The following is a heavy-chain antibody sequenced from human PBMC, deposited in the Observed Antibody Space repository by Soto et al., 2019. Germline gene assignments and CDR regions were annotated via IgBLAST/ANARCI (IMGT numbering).Heavy chain of an antibody. Sequence: PGGSLRLSCAASGCTFSESAMHWVRQASGKGLEWVGRIRNKDNNYATAYTASVKGRFTISRDDSKNTVYLQMNSLKIDDTAVYYCTSRRDWTAVDPLDYWGLGTLVTVS. V-gene: IGHV3-73*01. CDR2: IRNKDNNYAT. J-gene: IGHJ4*02. CDR3: TSRRDWTAVDPLDY. D-gene: IGHD5-18*01. CDR1: GCTFSESA.